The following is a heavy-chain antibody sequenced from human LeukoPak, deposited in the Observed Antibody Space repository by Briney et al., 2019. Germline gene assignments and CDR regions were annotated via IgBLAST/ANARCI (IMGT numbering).Heavy chain of an antibody. Sequence: GGSLRLSCAASGFTFSSYSMNWVRQAPGKWLEWVSYISSSSSTIYYADSVKGRFTISRDNAKNSLYLQMNSLRAEDTAVYYCAREGENYYDSSGYPTSYYFDYWGQGTLVTVSS. D-gene: IGHD3-22*01. CDR3: AREGENYYDSSGYPTSYYFDY. CDR1: GFTFSSYS. J-gene: IGHJ4*02. V-gene: IGHV3-48*01. CDR2: ISSSSSTI.